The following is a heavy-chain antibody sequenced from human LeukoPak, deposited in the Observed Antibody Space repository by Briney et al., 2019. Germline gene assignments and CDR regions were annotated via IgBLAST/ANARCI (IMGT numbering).Heavy chain of an antibody. Sequence: SETLSLTCTVSGGSISSSSYYWGWIRQPPGKGLEWIGSIYYSGSTYYNPSLKSRVTISVDTSKNQFSLKLSSVTAADTAVYYCASGGYSGYDSVDWFDPWGQGTLVTVSS. CDR3: ASGGYSGYDSVDWFDP. CDR2: IYYSGST. V-gene: IGHV4-39*01. J-gene: IGHJ5*02. CDR1: GGSISSSSYY. D-gene: IGHD5-12*01.